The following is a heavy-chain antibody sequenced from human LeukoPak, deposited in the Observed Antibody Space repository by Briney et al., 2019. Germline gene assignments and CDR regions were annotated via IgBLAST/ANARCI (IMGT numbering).Heavy chain of an antibody. D-gene: IGHD3-10*01. Sequence: SETLSLTCTVSGGSISSYYWSWIRQPPGKGLEWIGYIYYSGSTNYNPSLKSRVTISVDTSKNQFSLKLSSVTAADTAVYYCARRTIRYYYGSGSYYNRISFDYWGQGTLVTVSS. CDR2: IYYSGST. V-gene: IGHV4-59*12. J-gene: IGHJ4*02. CDR3: ARRTIRYYYGSGSYYNRISFDY. CDR1: GGSISSYY.